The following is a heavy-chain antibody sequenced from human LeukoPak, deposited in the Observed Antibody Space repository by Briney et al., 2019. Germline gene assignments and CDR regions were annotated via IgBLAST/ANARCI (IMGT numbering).Heavy chain of an antibody. CDR3: ARSRFCGDGFYPWDFHY. Sequence: PGGSLRLSCAASGFTFSNYCMNWVRQVSGKGLEWVSSISDRSTYIYYADSVKGRFTISRDNAKNSPSLQMNSLRAEDTAVYYCARSRFCGDGFYPWDFHYWGQGTPVTVSS. CDR2: ISDRSTYI. J-gene: IGHJ4*02. V-gene: IGHV3-21*06. CDR1: GFTFSNYC. D-gene: IGHD2-21*02.